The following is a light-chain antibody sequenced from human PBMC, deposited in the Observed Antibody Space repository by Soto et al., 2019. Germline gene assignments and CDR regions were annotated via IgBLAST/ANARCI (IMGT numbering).Light chain of an antibody. CDR2: GAS. V-gene: IGKV3-20*01. J-gene: IGKJ1*01. CDR3: PQYDSPPWT. CDR1: QSVSSGY. Sequence: EIVLTQSPGSLSLSPGERATLSCRASQSVSSGYLAWYQQKPGQAPRLLIYGASSRATGIPDRFSGSGSETDPTLTISPLEPAAFAVYYCPQYDSPPWTFGQGTKVHSK.